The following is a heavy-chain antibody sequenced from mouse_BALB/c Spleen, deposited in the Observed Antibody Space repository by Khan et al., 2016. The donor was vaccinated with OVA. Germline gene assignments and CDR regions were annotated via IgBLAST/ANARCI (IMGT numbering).Heavy chain of an antibody. J-gene: IGHJ3*01. CDR3: ASQWGSYFSWFAY. Sequence: QVELQQSGTELLKPGASVRISCKATGYTFSSYWIEWIKQRSGHGLEWIGEILPGSDSSNYNERFMGKATFTADTSSNTAYMQLSSLTSEDSAVHYCASQWGSYFSWFAYWSQGTLVTVS. CDR1: GYTFSSYW. D-gene: IGHD2-12*01. V-gene: IGHV1-9*01. CDR2: ILPGSDSS.